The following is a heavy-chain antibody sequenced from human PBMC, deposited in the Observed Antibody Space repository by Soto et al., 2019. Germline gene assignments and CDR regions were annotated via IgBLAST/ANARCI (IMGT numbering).Heavy chain of an antibody. CDR1: GYTFTSYY. CDR3: GRANLWVGDGAFDI. V-gene: IGHV1-46*03. Sequence: QVQLVQSGAEVKKPGASVKVSCKASGYTFTSYYMHWVRQAPGQGLEWMGIINPSGGSTSYAQRCQGRVTMTRDTSTSTVYMELSSLRSEDTAVYFCGRANLWVGDGAFDIWGQGTMVTGSS. D-gene: IGHD3-10*01. J-gene: IGHJ3*02. CDR2: INPSGGST.